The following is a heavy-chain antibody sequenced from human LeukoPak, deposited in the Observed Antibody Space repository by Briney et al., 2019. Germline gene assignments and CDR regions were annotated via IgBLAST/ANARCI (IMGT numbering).Heavy chain of an antibody. CDR1: GYTFTSYG. D-gene: IGHD3-3*01. CDR3: ARSRVEWSRPKIMDY. J-gene: IGHJ4*02. CDR2: ISAYNGNT. Sequence: KPGASVKVSCKASGYTFTSYGISWVRQAPGQGLEWMGWISAYNGNTNYAQKLQGRVTMTTDTSTSTAYMELRSLRSDDTAVYYCARSRVEWSRPKIMDYWGQGTLVTVSS. V-gene: IGHV1-18*01.